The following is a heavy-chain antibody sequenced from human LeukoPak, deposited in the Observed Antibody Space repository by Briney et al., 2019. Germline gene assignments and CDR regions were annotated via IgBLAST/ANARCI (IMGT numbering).Heavy chain of an antibody. V-gene: IGHV3-9*01. Sequence: GGSLRLSCAASGFTFDDYAMHWVRQAPGKGLEWVSGISWNSGSIGYADSVKGRFTISRDNAKNSLYLQMNSLRAEDTAVYYCAKDHYDFWSGKSAFDIWGQGTMVTVSS. CDR1: GFTFDDYA. D-gene: IGHD3-3*01. J-gene: IGHJ3*02. CDR2: ISWNSGSI. CDR3: AKDHYDFWSGKSAFDI.